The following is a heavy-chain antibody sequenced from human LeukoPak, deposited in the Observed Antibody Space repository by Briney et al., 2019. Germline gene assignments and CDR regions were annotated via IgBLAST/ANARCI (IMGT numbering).Heavy chain of an antibody. CDR2: IYSGGST. Sequence: GGSLRLSCAASGFTVSSNYMSWVRQAPGKGLEWVSVIYSGGSTYYADSVKGRFTISRDNSKNTLYLQMNSLRAEDTAVYYCARYEDITIFGVVIIRRGGGFDPWGQGTLVTVSS. V-gene: IGHV3-66*02. CDR1: GFTVSSNY. J-gene: IGHJ5*02. CDR3: ARYEDITIFGVVIIRRGGGFDP. D-gene: IGHD3-3*01.